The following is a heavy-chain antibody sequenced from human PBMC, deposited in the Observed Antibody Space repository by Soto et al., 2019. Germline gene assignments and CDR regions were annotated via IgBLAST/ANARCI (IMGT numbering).Heavy chain of an antibody. V-gene: IGHV3-33*01. D-gene: IGHD6-19*01. Sequence: QVQLVESGGGVVQPGRSLRLSCAASGFTFSSYGMHWVRQAPGKGLEWVAVIWYDGSNKYYADSVKGRFTISRDNSKNTLYLQMNSLRAEDTAVYYCARDRRYSSGWYGYYGMDVWGQGTTLTVSS. CDR2: IWYDGSNK. J-gene: IGHJ6*02. CDR1: GFTFSSYG. CDR3: ARDRRYSSGWYGYYGMDV.